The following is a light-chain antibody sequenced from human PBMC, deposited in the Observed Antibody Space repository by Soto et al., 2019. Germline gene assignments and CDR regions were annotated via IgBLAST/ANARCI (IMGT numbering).Light chain of an antibody. CDR1: SSDVGSYNL. CDR3: SSYTSSSTL. J-gene: IGLJ1*01. V-gene: IGLV2-14*02. Sequence: QSALTQPASVSGSPGQSITISCTGTSSDVGSYNLVSWYQQRPGKAPKLMVYEVSDRPSGISSRFSGSKSGNTASLTISGLQTEDEADYYCSSYTSSSTLFGTGTKVTVL. CDR2: EVS.